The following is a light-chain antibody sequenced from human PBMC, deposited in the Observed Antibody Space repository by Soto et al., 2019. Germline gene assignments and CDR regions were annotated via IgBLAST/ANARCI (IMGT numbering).Light chain of an antibody. CDR2: DAS. CDR3: QQRSNWPPVFT. J-gene: IGKJ3*01. Sequence: ETVLTQSPATLSLSPGERATLSCRASQSVSSYLAWYQQKPGQAPRLLIYDASNRATGIPARFSGSGSGTDFTLTISSLELEDFAVYYCQQRSNWPPVFTFGPGTKVDIK. CDR1: QSVSSY. V-gene: IGKV3-11*01.